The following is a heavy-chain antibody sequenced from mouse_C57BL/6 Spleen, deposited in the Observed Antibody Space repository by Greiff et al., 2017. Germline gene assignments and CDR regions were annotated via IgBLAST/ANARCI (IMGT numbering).Heavy chain of an antibody. CDR1: GYTFTSYW. CDR3: ASRTTVVATNAMDY. D-gene: IGHD1-1*01. J-gene: IGHJ4*01. CDR2: IDPSDSYT. V-gene: IGHV1-59*01. Sequence: VQLQQPGAELVRPGTSVKLSCKASGYTFTSYWMHWVKQRPGQGLEWIGVIDPSDSYTNYNQKFKGKATLTVDTSSSTAYMQLSSLTSEDSAVYYCASRTTVVATNAMDYWGQGTSVTVSS.